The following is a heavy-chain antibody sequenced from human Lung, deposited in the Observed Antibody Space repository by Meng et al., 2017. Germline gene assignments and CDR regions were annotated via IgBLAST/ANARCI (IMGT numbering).Heavy chain of an antibody. V-gene: IGHV4-30-4*01. CDR3: ARGQKGYFDL. CDR2: IYNSGST. Sequence: QVQLKESGHGLVKPSQTLSLTCTVSGGSISSSNYYWSWIRQPPGKGLEWSGHIYNSGSTYYNPSLKSRITISVDTSKNQFSLKLSSVTAADTAVYYCARGQKGYFDLWGRGTLVTVSS. CDR1: GGSISSSNYY. J-gene: IGHJ2*01.